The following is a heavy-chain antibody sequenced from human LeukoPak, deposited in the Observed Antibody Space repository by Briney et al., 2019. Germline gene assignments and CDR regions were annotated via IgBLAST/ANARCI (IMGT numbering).Heavy chain of an antibody. J-gene: IGHJ6*02. CDR1: GYSFTSYW. V-gene: IGHV5-51*01. CDR3: ATGPHYYGSGSYPNV. D-gene: IGHD3-10*01. CDR2: IYPGDSDT. Sequence: GESLKISCKGSGYSFTSYWIGWVRQMPGKGLEWMGIIYPGDSDTRYSPSFQGQVTISADKSISTAYLQWSSLRASDTAMYYCATGPHYYGSGSYPNVWGQGTTVTVSS.